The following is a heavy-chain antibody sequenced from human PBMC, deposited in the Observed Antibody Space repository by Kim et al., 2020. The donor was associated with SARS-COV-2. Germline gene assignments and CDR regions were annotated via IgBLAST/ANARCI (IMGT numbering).Heavy chain of an antibody. CDR3: ARGGCSGGSCYSGLDY. CDR2: IGTAGDP. CDR1: GFTFSSYD. J-gene: IGHJ4*02. V-gene: IGHV3-13*05. D-gene: IGHD2-15*01. Sequence: GGSLRLSCAASGFTFSSYDMHWVRQATGKGLEWVSAIGTAGDPYYPGSVKGRFTISRENAKNSLYLQMNSLRAGDTAVYYCARGGCSGGSCYSGLDYWGQGTLVTVSS.